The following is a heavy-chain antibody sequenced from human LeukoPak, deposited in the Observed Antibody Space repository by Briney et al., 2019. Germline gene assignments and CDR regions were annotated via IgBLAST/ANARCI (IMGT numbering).Heavy chain of an antibody. CDR1: GGSFSDYY. Sequence: SETLSLTCAVYGGSFSDYYWSWIRQPPGKGLEWIGEINHSGSTNYNPSLKSRVTISVDTSKNHFSLKLSSVTAADTAVYYCVNYYDSSDYQQPNHFDYWGQGTLVTVSS. CDR3: VNYYDSSDYQQPNHFDY. CDR2: INHSGST. V-gene: IGHV4-34*01. J-gene: IGHJ4*02. D-gene: IGHD3-22*01.